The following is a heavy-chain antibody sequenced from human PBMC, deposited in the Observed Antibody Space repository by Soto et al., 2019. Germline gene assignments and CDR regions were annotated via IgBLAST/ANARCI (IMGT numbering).Heavy chain of an antibody. CDR1: GFTFSTYA. CDR3: AKGSAAGVPYFFDH. Sequence: EVQLLESGGGLVQPGASLRLSCVASGFTFSTYAMAWVRQVPGEGLEWVSAITGDTTSTYYADSVKGRFAISRDNSKSNLFLQMTSLRAEDTAVYYCAKGSAAGVPYFFDHWGQGTLVTVSS. J-gene: IGHJ4*02. D-gene: IGHD6-13*01. V-gene: IGHV3-23*01. CDR2: ITGDTTST.